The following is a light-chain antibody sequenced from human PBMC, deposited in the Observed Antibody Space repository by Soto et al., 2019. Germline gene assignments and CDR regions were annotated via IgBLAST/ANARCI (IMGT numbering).Light chain of an antibody. Sequence: EIVLTQSPGTLSLSPGERATLSFGARESVSSSYLAWYQQKPGQAPRLLIYGASSRATGIPDRFSGSGSGTDFTLTISRLEPEDFAVYYCQQYGSSRWTFGQGTKVDIK. CDR3: QQYGSSRWT. J-gene: IGKJ1*01. CDR1: ESVSSSY. V-gene: IGKV3-20*01. CDR2: GAS.